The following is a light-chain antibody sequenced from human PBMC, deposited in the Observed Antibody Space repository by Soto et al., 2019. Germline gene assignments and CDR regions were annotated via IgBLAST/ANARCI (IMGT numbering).Light chain of an antibody. CDR2: DVS. CDR3: SSYTSATTYA. CDR1: SSDVGAYNY. Sequence: QSVLTPPASVSGSPGQSITISCTGASSDVGAYNYASWYQQYPGEAPKVIIYDVSHRPAGVSNRFSGSKSGNTASLTISGLQTQDEADYYCSSYTSATTYAFGTGTKVTVL. J-gene: IGLJ1*01. V-gene: IGLV2-14*01.